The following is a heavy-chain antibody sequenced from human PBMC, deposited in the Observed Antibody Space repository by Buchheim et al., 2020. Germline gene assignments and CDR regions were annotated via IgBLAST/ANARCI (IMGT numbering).Heavy chain of an antibody. J-gene: IGHJ6*02. V-gene: IGHV4-59*01. CDR3: ARGVLAAAGTLYYYYGMDV. CDR2: IYYSGST. Sequence: QVQLQESGPGLVKPSETLSLTCTVSGGSISSYYWSWIRQPPGKGLEWIGYIYYSGSTNYNPSLKSRVTMSVDTSKNQFSLKLSSVTAADTAVYYCARGVLAAAGTLYYYYGMDVWGQGTT. CDR1: GGSISSYY. D-gene: IGHD6-13*01.